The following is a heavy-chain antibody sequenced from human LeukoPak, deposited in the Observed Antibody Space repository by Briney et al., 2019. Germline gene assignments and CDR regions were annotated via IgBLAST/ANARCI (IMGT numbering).Heavy chain of an antibody. D-gene: IGHD3-10*01. J-gene: IGHJ4*02. Sequence: ASVKVSRKASGYTFTSYYMHWVRQAPGQGLEWMGWINPNSGGTNYAQKFQGRVTMTRDTSISTAYMELSRLRSDDTAVYYCASARLLWFGELLLPDYWGQGTLVTVSS. CDR3: ASARLLWFGELLLPDY. V-gene: IGHV1-2*02. CDR1: GYTFTSYY. CDR2: INPNSGGT.